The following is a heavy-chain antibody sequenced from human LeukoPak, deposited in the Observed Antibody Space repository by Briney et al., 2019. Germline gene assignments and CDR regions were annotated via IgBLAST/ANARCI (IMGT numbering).Heavy chain of an antibody. CDR3: AKMVLLWFGELNH. J-gene: IGHJ4*02. Sequence: GGSLRLSCAASGFTFSSYAMSWVRQAPGKGLEWVSAISGSGGSTYYADSVRGRFTISRDNSKNTLYLQMNSLRAEDTAVYYCAKMVLLWFGELNHWGQGTLVTVSS. CDR2: ISGSGGST. V-gene: IGHV3-23*01. CDR1: GFTFSSYA. D-gene: IGHD3-10*01.